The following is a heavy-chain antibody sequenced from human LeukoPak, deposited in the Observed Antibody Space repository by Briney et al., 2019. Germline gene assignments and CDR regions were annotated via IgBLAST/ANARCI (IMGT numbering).Heavy chain of an antibody. D-gene: IGHD2-15*01. Sequence: GGSLRLSCAASGFTFSSYGMHWVRQAPGKGLEWVAVIWYDGSNKYYADSVKGRFTISRDNSKNTLYLQMNSLRAEDTAVYYCAREATGVGAFDIWGQGTMVTVSS. CDR2: IWYDGSNK. CDR1: GFTFSSYG. V-gene: IGHV3-33*01. J-gene: IGHJ3*02. CDR3: AREATGVGAFDI.